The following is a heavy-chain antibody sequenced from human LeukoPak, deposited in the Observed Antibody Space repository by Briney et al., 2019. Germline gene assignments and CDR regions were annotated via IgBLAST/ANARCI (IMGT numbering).Heavy chain of an antibody. D-gene: IGHD1/OR15-1a*01. CDR3: ARAIRTLANKDY. CDR2: INPNSSGT. Sequence: ASVKVSCKASGYTFTGYYMHWVRQAPGQGLEWIGWINPNSSGTNYAQKFQGRVTMTRDTSISTAYMELSRLRSDDTAVYYCARAIRTLANKDYWDQGTLVTVS. CDR1: GYTFTGYY. V-gene: IGHV1-2*02. J-gene: IGHJ4*02.